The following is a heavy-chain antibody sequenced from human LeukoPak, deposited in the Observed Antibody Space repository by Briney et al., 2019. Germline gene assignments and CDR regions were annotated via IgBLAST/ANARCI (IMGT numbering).Heavy chain of an antibody. CDR3: ARGGCYGRGYYFDY. D-gene: IGHD2-2*01. J-gene: IGHJ4*02. Sequence: PSETLSLTCTVSGGSISSYYWSWIRQPPGKGLEWIGYIYYSGSTNYNPSLKSRVTISVDTSKNQFSLKLSSVTAADTAVYYCARGGCYGRGYYFDYWGQGTLVTVSS. CDR1: GGSISSYY. CDR2: IYYSGST. V-gene: IGHV4-59*01.